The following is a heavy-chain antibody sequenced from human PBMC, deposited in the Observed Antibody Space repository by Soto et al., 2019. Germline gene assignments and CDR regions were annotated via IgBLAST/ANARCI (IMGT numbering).Heavy chain of an antibody. J-gene: IGHJ5*02. CDR2: GSV. Sequence: QVQLVQSGAEVKKPGSSVKVSCEASGGTFSIDTISWVRQAPGQGLEWMGGSVNSAQKFQGRLTVTADESTSTVYLQLSSLTSEDTAVYYCAREGPPDIAWFDPWGQGTLVSVSS. CDR3: AREGPPDIAWFDP. CDR1: GGTFSIDT. D-gene: IGHD2-15*01. V-gene: IGHV1-69*01.